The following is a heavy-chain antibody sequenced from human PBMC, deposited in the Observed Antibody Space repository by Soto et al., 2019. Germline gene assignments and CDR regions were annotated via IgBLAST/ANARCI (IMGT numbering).Heavy chain of an antibody. D-gene: IGHD5-12*01. V-gene: IGHV5-51*01. CDR2: IYPGDSDT. J-gene: IGHJ3*02. CDR3: ARPVEMARIADAFDI. Sequence: GESLKISCKGSGYSFTSYWIGWVRQMPGKGLEWMGIIYPGDSDTRYSPSFQGQVTISADKSISTAYLQWSSLKASDTAMYYCARPVEMARIADAFDIWGEGTIVSAS. CDR1: GYSFTSYW.